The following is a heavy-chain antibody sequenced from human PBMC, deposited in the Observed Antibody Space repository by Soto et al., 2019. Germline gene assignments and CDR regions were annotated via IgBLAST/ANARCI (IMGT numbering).Heavy chain of an antibody. D-gene: IGHD1-1*01. V-gene: IGHV1-18*04. CDR1: GYTFTSYD. J-gene: IGHJ5*02. Sequence: QVLLVQSGAEVKKPGASVKVSCKASGYTFTSYDISWVRQAPGQGLEWMGWMSAYNGNTNYAQKLQGRVTMTTDTSTRTADMELRSLRADDTAVYYCARKRNDLDPWGQGTLVTVSS. CDR2: MSAYNGNT. CDR3: ARKRNDLDP.